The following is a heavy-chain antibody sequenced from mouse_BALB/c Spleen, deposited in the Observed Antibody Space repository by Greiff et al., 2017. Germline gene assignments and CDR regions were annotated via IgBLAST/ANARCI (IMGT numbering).Heavy chain of an antibody. CDR3: ARGDYDYDGDFDY. J-gene: IGHJ2*01. Sequence: EVHLVESGGDLVKPGGSLKLSCAASGFTFSSYGMSWVRQTPDKRLEWVATISSGGSYTYYPDSVKGRFTISRDNAKNTLYLQMSSLKSEDTAMYYCARGDYDYDGDFDYWGQGTTLTVSS. D-gene: IGHD2-4*01. V-gene: IGHV5-6*01. CDR2: ISSGGSYT. CDR1: GFTFSSYG.